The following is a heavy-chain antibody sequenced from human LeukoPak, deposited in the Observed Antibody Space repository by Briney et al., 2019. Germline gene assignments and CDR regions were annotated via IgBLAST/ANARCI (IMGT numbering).Heavy chain of an antibody. V-gene: IGHV1-3*01. Sequence: ASVTVSCKDSGYTFTSNIMHWVRQAPGQRLEWMGWINAGNSNTKYSQNFHGRVTITRDTSATIAYMELSSLRCEDTAVYYCARQHDILTGHYDYWGQGTLVTVSS. CDR3: ARQHDILTGHYDY. J-gene: IGHJ4*02. CDR1: GYTFTSNI. CDR2: INAGNSNT. D-gene: IGHD3-9*01.